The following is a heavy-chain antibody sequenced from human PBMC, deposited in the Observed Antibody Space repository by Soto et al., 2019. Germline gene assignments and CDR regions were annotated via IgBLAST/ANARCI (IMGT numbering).Heavy chain of an antibody. Sequence: GASVKVSWKASGYTFTRYYMHWGRQAPGQGLEWMGIINPSGGSTSYAQKFQGRVTMTRDTSTSTVYMELSSLRSEDTAVYYCARGEGGDAFDIWGQGTMVTVSS. CDR1: GYTFTRYY. CDR2: INPSGGST. CDR3: ARGEGGDAFDI. J-gene: IGHJ3*02. V-gene: IGHV1-46*03.